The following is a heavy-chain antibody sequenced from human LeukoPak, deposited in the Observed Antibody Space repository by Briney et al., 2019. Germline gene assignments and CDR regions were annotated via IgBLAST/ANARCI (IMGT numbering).Heavy chain of an antibody. Sequence: GGSLRLSCAASGFTFSSYSMNWVRQAPGKGLEWVSSISSSSSYIYYADSVKGRFTISRDNAKNSLYLQMNSLRAEDTAVYYCARHYDSSGYYLYYYYYMDVWGKGTTVTISS. D-gene: IGHD3-22*01. V-gene: IGHV3-21*01. CDR2: ISSSSSYI. J-gene: IGHJ6*03. CDR1: GFTFSSYS. CDR3: ARHYDSSGYYLYYYYYMDV.